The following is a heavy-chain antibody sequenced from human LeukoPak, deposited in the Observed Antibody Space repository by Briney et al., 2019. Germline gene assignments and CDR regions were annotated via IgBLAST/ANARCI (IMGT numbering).Heavy chain of an antibody. CDR2: INPSGGGT. J-gene: IGHJ6*02. CDR1: GYTFTGYY. D-gene: IGHD6-19*01. CDR3: ARAMAPVYSSGWSDGMDV. V-gene: IGHV1-46*01. Sequence: ASVKVSCKASGYTFTGYYMHWVRQAPGQGLEWMGIINPSGGGTTYAQMFQGRVTMTRDTSTSTVYMELSSLTSEDTAVYYCARAMAPVYSSGWSDGMDVWGQGTTVTVSS.